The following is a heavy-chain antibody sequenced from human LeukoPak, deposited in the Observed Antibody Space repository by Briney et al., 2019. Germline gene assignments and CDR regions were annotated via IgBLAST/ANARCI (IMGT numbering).Heavy chain of an antibody. CDR1: GFTFSRYA. D-gene: IGHD6-13*01. CDR2: VSGNGGST. CDR3: ARDIATAGHLAFDY. V-gene: IGHV3-64D*06. Sequence: GGSLRLSCSASGFTFSRYAMYWVRQAPGKGLEYVSAVSGNGGSTYYADSVKGRFTISRDNSKNTLYLQMSSLRAEDTAVYYCARDIATAGHLAFDYWGQGTLVTVSS. J-gene: IGHJ4*02.